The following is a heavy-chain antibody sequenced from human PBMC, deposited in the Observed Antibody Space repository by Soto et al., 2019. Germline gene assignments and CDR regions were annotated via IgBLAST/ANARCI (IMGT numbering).Heavy chain of an antibody. J-gene: IGHJ3*02. V-gene: IGHV3-48*03. CDR3: ARDLGEVRALQLRSDAFDI. Sequence: GGSLRLSCAASGFTFSSYEMNWVRQAPGKGLEWVSYISSSGSTIYYADSVKGRFTISRDNAKNSLYLQMNSLRAEDTAVYYCARDLGEVRALQLRSDAFDIWGQGTMVTVSS. D-gene: IGHD3-16*01. CDR2: ISSSGSTI. CDR1: GFTFSSYE.